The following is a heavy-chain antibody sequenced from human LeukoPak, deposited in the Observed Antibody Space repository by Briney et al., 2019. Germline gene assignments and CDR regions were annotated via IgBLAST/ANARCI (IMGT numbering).Heavy chain of an antibody. V-gene: IGHV1-69*01. Sequence: SVKVSCKASGGTFSSNAISWVRQAPGQGLEWMGGIIPIFGTANYAQKFQGRVTITADESTSTAYMELSSLRSEDAAVYYCARDLYGELGWFDPWGQGTLVTVSS. CDR3: ARDLYGELGWFDP. D-gene: IGHD1-26*01. CDR1: GGTFSSNA. CDR2: IIPIFGTA. J-gene: IGHJ5*02.